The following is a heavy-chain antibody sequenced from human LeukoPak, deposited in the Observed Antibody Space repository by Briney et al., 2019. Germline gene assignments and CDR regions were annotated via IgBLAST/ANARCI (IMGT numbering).Heavy chain of an antibody. CDR1: GYTFTGYY. Sequence: GASVKVSCKASGYTFTGYYMHRVRQAPGQGLEWMGRINPNSGGTNYAQKFRGRVTMTRDTSISTAYMELSRLRSDDTAVYYCARDSVGYGGYWFDYWGQGTLVTVSS. CDR3: ARDSVGYGGYWFDY. CDR2: INPNSGGT. J-gene: IGHJ4*02. V-gene: IGHV1-2*06. D-gene: IGHD5-12*01.